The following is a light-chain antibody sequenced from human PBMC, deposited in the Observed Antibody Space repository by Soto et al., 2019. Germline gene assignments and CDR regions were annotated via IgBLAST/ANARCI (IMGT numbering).Light chain of an antibody. Sequence: LTQPHSVSESPGKTVTISCTRSSGSIASNYVQWYQQRPGSAPPTVIYEENQRPSGVPDRFSGSIDSSSNSASPSISGLKTEDAADYYCQSYDSSRVFGTGTKLTVL. J-gene: IGLJ1*01. CDR3: QSYDSSRV. CDR2: EEN. V-gene: IGLV6-57*03. CDR1: SGSIASNY.